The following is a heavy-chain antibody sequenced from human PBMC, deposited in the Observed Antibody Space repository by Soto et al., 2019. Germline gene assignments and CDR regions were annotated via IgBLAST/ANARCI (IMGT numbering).Heavy chain of an antibody. CDR1: GVSISGSRYY. D-gene: IGHD1-26*01. Sequence: SETLSLTCTVSGVSISGSRYYWGWVRQPPGRGLEWIGNIYYSGSTYYTPALKSRVTLSVDTSKNQFSLNLNSVTAADTAVYYCARGGIPPSGYGIAYAMDVWGQGTTVTVSS. V-gene: IGHV4-39*01. CDR3: ARGGIPPSGYGIAYAMDV. J-gene: IGHJ6*02. CDR2: IYYSGST.